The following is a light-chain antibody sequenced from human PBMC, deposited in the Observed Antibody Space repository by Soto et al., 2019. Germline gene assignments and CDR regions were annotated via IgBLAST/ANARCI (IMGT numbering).Light chain of an antibody. CDR3: QQFYMGWT. Sequence: DIQMTQSPSTLSASVRDRVTITCRASQSVRGSLGWYQQQPGKAPKLLIYDVSNLARGVPSRFSAVGSGTEFPLFISGLQPDDFGTYYCQQFYMGWTFGQGTRVDLK. CDR2: DVS. V-gene: IGKV1-5*01. CDR1: QSVRGS. J-gene: IGKJ1*01.